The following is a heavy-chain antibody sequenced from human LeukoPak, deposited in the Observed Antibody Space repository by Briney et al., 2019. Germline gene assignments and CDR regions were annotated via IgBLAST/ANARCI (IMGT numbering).Heavy chain of an antibody. Sequence: ASVKVSCTFTGYYMQWVRQAPGQGLEWMGWINPNSGGTNYAQKFQGRVTMTRDTSISTAYMELSRLRSDDTAVYYCARSRGYDSSGYCDYWGQGTLVTVSS. J-gene: IGHJ4*02. V-gene: IGHV1-2*02. D-gene: IGHD3-22*01. CDR3: ARSRGYDSSGYCDY. CDR1: FTGYY. CDR2: INPNSGGT.